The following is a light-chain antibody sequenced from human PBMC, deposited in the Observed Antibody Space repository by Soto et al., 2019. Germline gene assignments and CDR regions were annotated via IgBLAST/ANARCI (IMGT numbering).Light chain of an antibody. V-gene: IGKV3-20*01. CDR3: QQYGSSPRT. J-gene: IGKJ1*01. Sequence: EIVLSQSAGTLSLSPGERATLACRTSQSVSSSYLAWYQQKPGQAPRLLIYGAYSRATGIQDRFSGSGSGTDFTLTIRSLEPEDFAVYYCQQYGSSPRTFGQGTKVDIK. CDR2: GAY. CDR1: QSVSSSY.